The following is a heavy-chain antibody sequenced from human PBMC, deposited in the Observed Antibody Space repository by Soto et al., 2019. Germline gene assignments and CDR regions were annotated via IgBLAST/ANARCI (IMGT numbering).Heavy chain of an antibody. Sequence: EGPLMESGGGVVQPGGSLRLSCSASGFVVSANYMSWVRQAPGKGLEWVSVIYSGGNTYYADSVKGRFTISRDNSRNILYRQMNSLRVEASAVYYCAGHDWFDPWGQGTLVTVSS. J-gene: IGHJ5*02. CDR2: IYSGGNT. CDR1: GFVVSANY. CDR3: AGHDWFDP. V-gene: IGHV3-66*04.